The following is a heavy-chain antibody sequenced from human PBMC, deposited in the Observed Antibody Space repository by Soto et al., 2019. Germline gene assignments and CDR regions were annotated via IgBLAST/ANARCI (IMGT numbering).Heavy chain of an antibody. D-gene: IGHD2-15*01. J-gene: IGHJ3*02. CDR2: IYYSGST. CDR3: ARETAILGYCSGGSCRNDAFDI. V-gene: IGHV4-31*03. Sequence: SETLSLTCTVSGGSISSGGYYWSWIRQHPGKGLEWIGYIYYSGSTYYKPSLKSRVTKSEDTSKNQFSMKLSSVTAADTAVYYCARETAILGYCSGGSCRNDAFDIWGQGTMVT. CDR1: GGSISSGGYY.